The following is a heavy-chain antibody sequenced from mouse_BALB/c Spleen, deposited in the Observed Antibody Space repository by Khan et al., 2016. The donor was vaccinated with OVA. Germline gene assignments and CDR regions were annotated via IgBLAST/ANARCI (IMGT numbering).Heavy chain of an antibody. D-gene: IGHD2-10*01. J-gene: IGHJ4*01. CDR2: IWGDGIT. Sequence: QVQLQQSGPGLVAPSQSLSITCTASGFSLTGYGVNWVRQPPGKGLEWLGVIWGDGITDYNSALKSRLSISKDNSKSQVFLKMNSLQSDDTASYYCARGPYFGNYFAMDYWGQGTSVTVSS. CDR1: GFSLTGYG. CDR3: ARGPYFGNYFAMDY. V-gene: IGHV2-6-7*01.